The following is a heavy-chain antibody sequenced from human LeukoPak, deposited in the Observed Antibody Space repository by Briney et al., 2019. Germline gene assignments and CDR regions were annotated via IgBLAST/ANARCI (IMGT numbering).Heavy chain of an antibody. Sequence: ASVKVSCKSSGYTFTSYDINWVRQAPGQGLEWMGWMNPNSGNTGYAQKFQGRVTMTRNTSISTAYMELSSLRSEDTAVYYCARGRGSSSWYPNYYYGMDVWGQGTTVTVSS. J-gene: IGHJ6*02. CDR1: GYTFTSYD. V-gene: IGHV1-8*01. CDR2: MNPNSGNT. D-gene: IGHD6-13*01. CDR3: ARGRGSSSWYPNYYYGMDV.